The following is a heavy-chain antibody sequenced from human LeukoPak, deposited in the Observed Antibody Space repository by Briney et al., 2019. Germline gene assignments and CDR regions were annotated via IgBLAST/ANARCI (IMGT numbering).Heavy chain of an antibody. D-gene: IGHD3-22*01. Sequence: QPGGSLRLSCAASGFTFSSYWMSWVRQAPGKGLEWVANIKQDGSEKYYVDSVKGRFTISRDNAKNSLYLQMNSLRAEDTAVYYCAKDDVDGSGSATLLIDYWGQGTLVTVSS. CDR3: AKDDVDGSGSATLLIDY. CDR1: GFTFSSYW. V-gene: IGHV3-7*01. J-gene: IGHJ4*02. CDR2: IKQDGSEK.